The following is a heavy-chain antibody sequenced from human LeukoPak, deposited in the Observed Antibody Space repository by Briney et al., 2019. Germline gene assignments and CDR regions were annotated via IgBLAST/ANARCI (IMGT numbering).Heavy chain of an antibody. Sequence: PGRSLRLSCAASGFTFSSYGMHWVRQAPGKGLEWVAVIWYGGSNKYYADSVKGRFTISRDNSKNTLYLQMNSLRAEDTAVYYCARVLGQQLVHARPQGPTDYGMDVWGKGTTVTVSS. CDR1: GFTFSSYG. CDR2: IWYGGSNK. D-gene: IGHD6-13*01. V-gene: IGHV3-33*01. J-gene: IGHJ6*04. CDR3: ARVLGQQLVHARPQGPTDYGMDV.